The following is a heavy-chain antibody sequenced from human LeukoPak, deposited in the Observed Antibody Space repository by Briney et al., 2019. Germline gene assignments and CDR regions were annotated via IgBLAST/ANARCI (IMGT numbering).Heavy chain of an antibody. CDR3: ARVAGDPIYYYYYTDV. CDR1: GGSFSGYY. V-gene: IGHV4-34*01. CDR2: INDSGST. D-gene: IGHD7-27*01. Sequence: PSETLSLTCAVYGGSFSGYYWRWIRQSPGKGLEWIGEINDSGSTNYDPSLKSRVTISVDTSKNQISLKLTSVTAADTAVYYCARVAGDPIYYYYYTDVWGKGTTVTVSS. J-gene: IGHJ6*03.